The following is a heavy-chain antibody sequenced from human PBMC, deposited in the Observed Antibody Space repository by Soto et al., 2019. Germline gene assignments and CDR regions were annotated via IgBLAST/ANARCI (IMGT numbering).Heavy chain of an antibody. V-gene: IGHV5-10-1*01. CDR1: GYSFTSYW. CDR3: AAPKQLSMGYYYGMDV. CDR2: IDPSDSYT. D-gene: IGHD2-2*01. Sequence: GESLKISCKGSGYSFTSYWISWVRQMPGKGLEWMGRIDPSDSYTNYSPSFQGHVTISADKSISTAYLQWSSLKASDTAMYYCAAPKQLSMGYYYGMDVWGQGTTVTISS. J-gene: IGHJ6*02.